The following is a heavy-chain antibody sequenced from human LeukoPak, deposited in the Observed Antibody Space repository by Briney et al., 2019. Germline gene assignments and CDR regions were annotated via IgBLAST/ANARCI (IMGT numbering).Heavy chain of an antibody. CDR1: VFTFSSYW. D-gene: IGHD2-2*01. J-gene: IGHJ5*02. V-gene: IGHV3-74*01. CDR3: ARDPDCSSTSCYLNWFDP. Sequence: GGSLRLSCAASVFTFSSYWMHWVRQAPWKGLVWVSRINSDGSSTSYADSVKGRFTISRDNAKNTLYLQMNSLRAEDTAVYYCARDPDCSSTSCYLNWFDPWGQGTLVTVSS. CDR2: INSDGSST.